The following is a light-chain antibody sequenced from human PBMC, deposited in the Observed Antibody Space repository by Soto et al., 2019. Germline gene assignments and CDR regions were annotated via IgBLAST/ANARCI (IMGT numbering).Light chain of an antibody. CDR1: QSVNSN. V-gene: IGKV3-15*01. Sequence: IVLTQSPATLSLSPGERATLSCMASQSVNSNLAWYKQKPGQSPRLLWYRASTRATGIPARVSGSGSETEFTLTITSLQPEDSETYYCQQRNSYPRTFGQGTKVDIK. J-gene: IGKJ2*01. CDR3: QQRNSYPRT. CDR2: RAS.